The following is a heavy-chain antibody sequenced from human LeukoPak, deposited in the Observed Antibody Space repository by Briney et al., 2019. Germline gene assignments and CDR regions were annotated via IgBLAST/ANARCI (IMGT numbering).Heavy chain of an antibody. CDR1: RYTFTGYY. Sequence: GASVKLSCKASRYTFTGYYMHWVRHAPGQGLEWMGWINPNSGGTNYAQKFQGRVTMTRDTSISTAYMELSRLRSDDTAVYYCARGPRAEYYYGMEVWGQGTTVTVSS. V-gene: IGHV1-2*02. CDR3: ARGPRAEYYYGMEV. J-gene: IGHJ6*01. CDR2: INPNSGGT.